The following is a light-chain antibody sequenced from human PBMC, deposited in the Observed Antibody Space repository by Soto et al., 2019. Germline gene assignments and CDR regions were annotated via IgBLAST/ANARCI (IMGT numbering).Light chain of an antibody. CDR3: QQSYSTPT. V-gene: IGKV1-39*01. CDR1: QSVSIY. CDR2: ASS. J-gene: IGKJ2*01. Sequence: DIQMTQTPSSLSASVGDRFTITCRTSQSVSIYVNWYQQKPGKAPILLIYASSSLQSGVPSRFSGSGSGTDFTLTISSLEPEDFATYYCQQSYSTPTFGQRTMV.